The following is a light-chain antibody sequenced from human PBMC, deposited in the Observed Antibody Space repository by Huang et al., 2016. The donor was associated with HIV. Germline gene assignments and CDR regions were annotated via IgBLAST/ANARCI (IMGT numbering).Light chain of an antibody. Sequence: EIVLTQSPATLSLSPGDRATLSCRATQSVGSSLAWYQQRPGQAPRLLIYAASNRAADIPARFSGSGSGTDFTLTISNLEPEDFAVYFCQQRGDWRGYTFGQGTKVEVK. J-gene: IGKJ2*01. CDR3: QQRGDWRGYT. CDR2: AAS. V-gene: IGKV3-11*01. CDR1: QSVGSS.